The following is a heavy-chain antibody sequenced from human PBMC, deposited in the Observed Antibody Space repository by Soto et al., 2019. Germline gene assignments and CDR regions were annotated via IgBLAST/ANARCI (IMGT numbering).Heavy chain of an antibody. V-gene: IGHV1-18*01. CDR1: GYTFTSYG. CDR3: ALCLLHKGTNLFYP. J-gene: IGHJ5*02. CDR2: ISAYNGNT. Sequence: ASVKVSCKASGYTFTSYGISWVRQAPGQGLEWMGWISAYNGNTNYAQKLQGRVTMTTDTSTSTAYMELRSLRSDDTAVYYCALCLLHKGTNLFYPRAQRTPVPVSS. D-gene: IGHD2-8*01.